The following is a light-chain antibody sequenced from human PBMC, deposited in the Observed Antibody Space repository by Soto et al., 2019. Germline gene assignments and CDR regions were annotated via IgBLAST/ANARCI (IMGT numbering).Light chain of an antibody. Sequence: AIQMTQSPSSLAASVGDRVTITCRASQGIKNDLGWYQQKPGKAPKLLISATSSLEGGVPSRFSGSGSGTDFTLTITSLQPEDFATYYCLQDYNYPFTFGGGTRVEVK. CDR3: LQDYNYPFT. CDR2: ATS. J-gene: IGKJ4*01. V-gene: IGKV1-6*01. CDR1: QGIKND.